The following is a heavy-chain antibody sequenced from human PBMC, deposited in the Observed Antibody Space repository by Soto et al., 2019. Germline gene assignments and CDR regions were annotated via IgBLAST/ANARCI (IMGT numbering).Heavy chain of an antibody. CDR3: TFGESNKDLDY. CDR1: GGSISSGDYY. CDR2: IYYSGST. V-gene: IGHV4-30-4*01. J-gene: IGHJ4*02. Sequence: SETLSLTCTVSGGSISSGDYYWSWIRQPPGKGLEWIGYIYYSGSTYYNPSLKSRVTISVDTSKNQFSLKLSSVTAADTAVYYCTFGESNKDLDYWGQGTLVTVSS. D-gene: IGHD3-10*01.